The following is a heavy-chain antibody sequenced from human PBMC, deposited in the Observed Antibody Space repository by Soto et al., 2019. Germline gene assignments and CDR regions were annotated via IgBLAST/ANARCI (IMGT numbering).Heavy chain of an antibody. Sequence: PGGSLRLCCAASGFTFSSYAMSWVRQAPGKGLEWVSVIYSDGSTIVYADSVKGRFTISRDNAKSTLYLQMNSLRVEDTAVYYYARGGFSSYYVMDFWGKGTTVTVSS. CDR3: ARGGFSSYYVMDF. D-gene: IGHD3-10*01. CDR2: IYSDGSTI. J-gene: IGHJ6*04. CDR1: GFTFSSYA. V-gene: IGHV3-23*03.